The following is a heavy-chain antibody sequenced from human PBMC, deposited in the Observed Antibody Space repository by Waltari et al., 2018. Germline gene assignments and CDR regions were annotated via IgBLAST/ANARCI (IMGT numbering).Heavy chain of an antibody. D-gene: IGHD1-26*01. V-gene: IGHV3-7*04. CDR2: IKQDGSEK. CDR1: GFTLSSYW. CDR3: ARAQVGATYFDY. J-gene: IGHJ4*02. Sequence: EVQLVESGGGLVQPGGSLRLSCAASGFTLSSYWMSWVRQAPGKGLEWVANIKQDGSEKYYVDSVKGRFTISRDNAKNSLYLQMNSLRAEDTAVYYCARAQVGATYFDYWGQGTLVTVSS.